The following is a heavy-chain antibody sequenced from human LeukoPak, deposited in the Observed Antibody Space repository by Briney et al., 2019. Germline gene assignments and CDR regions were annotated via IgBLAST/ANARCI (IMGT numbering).Heavy chain of an antibody. D-gene: IGHD3-22*01. CDR1: GYTFTSYA. J-gene: IGHJ4*02. CDR2: INAGNGNT. V-gene: IGHV1-3*01. CDR3: AREGTYYYDSSGAWGDY. Sequence: ASVKVSCKASGYTFTSYAMHWVRQAPGQRLEWMGWINAGNGNTKYSQKFQGRVTITRDTSASTAYMELSSLRSEDTAVYYCAREGTYYYDSSGAWGDYWGQGTLVTVSS.